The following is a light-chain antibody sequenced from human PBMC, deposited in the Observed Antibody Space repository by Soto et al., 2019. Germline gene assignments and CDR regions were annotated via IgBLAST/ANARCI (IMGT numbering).Light chain of an antibody. CDR1: SSNIGNNY. CDR3: ATWDDSLSGVV. Sequence: QSVLTQPPSASGTPGQRVTISCFGSSSNIGNNYVYWYQHLPGTAPKLIIYGNNMRPSGVPDRLSGSKSGTSASLAISGLRSDDEADYYCATWDDSLSGVVFGGGTKLTVL. CDR2: GNN. V-gene: IGLV1-47*02. J-gene: IGLJ2*01.